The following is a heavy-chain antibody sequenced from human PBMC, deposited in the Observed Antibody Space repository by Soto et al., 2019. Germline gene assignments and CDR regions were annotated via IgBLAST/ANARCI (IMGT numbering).Heavy chain of an antibody. CDR1: GFTFSTYG. Sequence: AGSLRLSCAAAGFTFSTYGMSWVRQAPGKGLEWVSTISGSGDSTYYADSMKGRFTISRDNSKNTLYLQMNSLRAEDTAVYYCAKDKSIAARPSFDYWGQGTLVTVSS. CDR3: AKDKSIAARPSFDY. V-gene: IGHV3-23*01. D-gene: IGHD6-6*01. J-gene: IGHJ4*02. CDR2: ISGSGDST.